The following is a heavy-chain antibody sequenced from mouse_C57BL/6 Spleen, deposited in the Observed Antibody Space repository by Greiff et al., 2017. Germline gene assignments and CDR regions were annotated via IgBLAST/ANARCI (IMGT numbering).Heavy chain of an antibody. CDR3: ASGEAITTVGY. CDR1: GYTFTSYG. V-gene: IGHV1-81*01. D-gene: IGHD1-1*01. J-gene: IGHJ2*01. CDR2: IYPRSGNT. Sequence: VQRVESGAELARPGASVKLSCKASGYTFTSYGISWVKQRTGQGLEWIGEIYPRSGNTYYNEKFKGKATLTADKSSSTAYMELRSLTSEDSAVYFCASGEAITTVGYWGQGTTLTVSS.